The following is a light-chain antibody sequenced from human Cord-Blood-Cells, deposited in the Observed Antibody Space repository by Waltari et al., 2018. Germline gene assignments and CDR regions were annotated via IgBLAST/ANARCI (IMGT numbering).Light chain of an antibody. CDR1: QSISSY. CDR3: QQSYSTPST. J-gene: IGKJ2*01. Sequence: DIQMTQSPSSLSASVGDRVTITCRASQSISSYLNWYQQKPGKAPKRLIYAASSLQSGVPSRFSGSGSGTDCTLTISSLQPEDFATYYCQQSYSTPSTFGQGTKLEIK. V-gene: IGKV1-39*01. CDR2: AAS.